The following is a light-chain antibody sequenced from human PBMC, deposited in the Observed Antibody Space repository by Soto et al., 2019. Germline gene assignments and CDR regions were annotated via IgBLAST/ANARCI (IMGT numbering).Light chain of an antibody. V-gene: IGLV2-14*01. CDR3: CSYAGSYTFV. CDR1: SSDIGPYNY. Sequence: QSALTQPASVSGSPGQSITISCIGTSSDIGPYNYVSWYQQHPDKAPKLILYEVTNRPSGASDRFSGSKSGNAAFLTISGLQAEDEADYYCCSYAGSYTFVFGTGTKVTVL. CDR2: EVT. J-gene: IGLJ1*01.